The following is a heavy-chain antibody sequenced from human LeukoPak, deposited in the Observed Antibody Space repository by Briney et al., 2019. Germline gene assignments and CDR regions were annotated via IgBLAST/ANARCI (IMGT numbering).Heavy chain of an antibody. Sequence: ASVKVSCKASGGTFSSYAISWVRQAPGQGLEWMGGIIPIFGTANYAQKFQGRVTMTRNTSISTAYMELSSLRSEDTAVYYCARDYYYDSSGYYFGYYYYYYMDVWGKGTTVTVSS. CDR2: IIPIFGTA. V-gene: IGHV1-69*05. CDR1: GGTFSSYA. D-gene: IGHD3-22*01. CDR3: ARDYYYDSSGYYFGYYYYYYMDV. J-gene: IGHJ6*03.